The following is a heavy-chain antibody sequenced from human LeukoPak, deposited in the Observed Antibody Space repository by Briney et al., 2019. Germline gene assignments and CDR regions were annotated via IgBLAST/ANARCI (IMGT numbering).Heavy chain of an antibody. CDR1: GGSISTYY. Sequence: SETLSLTCTVSGGSISTYYWTWIRQPPGKGLEWIGYIYFSGSTNYNPFLKSRVTISVDTSKNQFSLNLTSVTAADTAVYCARGGKGFPLGLRFEYWGQGILVTVSS. CDR2: IYFSGST. D-gene: IGHD2-21*01. J-gene: IGHJ4*02. CDR3: ARGGKGFPLGLRFEY. V-gene: IGHV4-59*01.